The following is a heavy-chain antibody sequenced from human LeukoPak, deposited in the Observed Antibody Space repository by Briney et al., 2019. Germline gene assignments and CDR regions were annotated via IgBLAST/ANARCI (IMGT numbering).Heavy chain of an antibody. D-gene: IGHD2-2*01. CDR1: GFTFGSYA. CDR2: ISYDGSNK. Sequence: GGSLRLSCAASGFTFGSYAMHWVRQAPGKGLEWVAVISYDGSNKYYADSVKGRFTISRDNSKNTLYLQMNSLRAEDTAVYYCAREEIVVVPAAMFYDYWGQGTLVTVSS. V-gene: IGHV3-30*04. CDR3: AREEIVVVPAAMFYDY. J-gene: IGHJ4*02.